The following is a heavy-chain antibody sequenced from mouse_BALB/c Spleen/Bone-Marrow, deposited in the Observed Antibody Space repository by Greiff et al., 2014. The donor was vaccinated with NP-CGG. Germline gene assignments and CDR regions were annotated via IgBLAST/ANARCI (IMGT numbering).Heavy chain of an antibody. D-gene: IGHD2-3*01. CDR3: AREVDGWYYFDY. CDR1: GFTFSSYA. V-gene: IGHV5-6-5*01. CDR2: ISSGGST. Sequence: EVKLVESGGGLVKPGGSLKLSCAASGFTFSSYAMSWVRQTPEKRLEWVASISSGGSTYYPDSVKGRFTISRDNARNILYLQMRSLRSEDTAMYYCAREVDGWYYFDYWGQGTTLTVSS. J-gene: IGHJ2*01.